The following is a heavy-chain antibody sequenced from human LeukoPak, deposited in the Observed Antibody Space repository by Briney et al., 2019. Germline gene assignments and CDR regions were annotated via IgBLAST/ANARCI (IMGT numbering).Heavy chain of an antibody. J-gene: IGHJ4*02. V-gene: IGHV3-7*01. CDR2: TNEAGGDK. CDR1: GLTFSGYD. Sequence: GGSLRLSCAASGLTFSGYDMHWVRQAPGKGLECVASTNEAGGDKYYVDSVKGRFTISRDNSKNSLSLQMNSLTAEDTAIYYCAIATTGRGAFGSWGQGTLVSVSS. CDR3: AIATTGRGAFGS. D-gene: IGHD1-1*01.